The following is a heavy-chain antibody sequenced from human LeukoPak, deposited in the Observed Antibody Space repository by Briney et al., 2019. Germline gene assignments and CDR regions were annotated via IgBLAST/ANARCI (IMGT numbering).Heavy chain of an antibody. D-gene: IGHD2-15*01. V-gene: IGHV3-74*01. CDR3: AEYCSGGSCYPS. CDR1: GFTFSSYW. J-gene: IGHJ4*02. CDR2: INSDGSST. Sequence: GGSLRLSCAASGFTFSSYWMHWVRQAPGKGLVWVSRINSDGSSTSYADSVKGRFTISRDNAKNTLYLQMNSLRAEDTAVYYSAEYCSGGSCYPSWGQGTLVTVSS.